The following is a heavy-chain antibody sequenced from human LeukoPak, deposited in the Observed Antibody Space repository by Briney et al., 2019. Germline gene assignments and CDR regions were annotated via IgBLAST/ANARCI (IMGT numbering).Heavy chain of an antibody. CDR1: GGSISSYY. V-gene: IGHV4-59*01. Sequence: SETLSLTCTVSGGSISSYYWSWIRQPPGKGLEWIGYIYYSGSTNYNPSLKSRVTISVDTSKNQFSLKLSSVTAADTAVYYCARDFGLGYWSSTSCYAFDIWGQGTMVTVSS. D-gene: IGHD2-2*01. J-gene: IGHJ3*02. CDR2: IYYSGST. CDR3: ARDFGLGYWSSTSCYAFDI.